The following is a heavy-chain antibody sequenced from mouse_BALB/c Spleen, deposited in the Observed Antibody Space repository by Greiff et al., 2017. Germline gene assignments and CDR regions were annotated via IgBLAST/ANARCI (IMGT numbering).Heavy chain of an antibody. Sequence: EVKLMESGGGLVQPGGSLRLSCATSGFTFTDYYMSWVRQPPGKALEWLGFIRNKANGYTTEYSASVKGRFTISRDNSQSILYLQMNTLRAEDSATYYCARNYYGLHYYAMDYWGQGTSVTVSS. V-gene: IGHV7-3*02. CDR2: IRNKANGYTT. D-gene: IGHD1-1*01. CDR1: GFTFTDYY. CDR3: ARNYYGLHYYAMDY. J-gene: IGHJ4*01.